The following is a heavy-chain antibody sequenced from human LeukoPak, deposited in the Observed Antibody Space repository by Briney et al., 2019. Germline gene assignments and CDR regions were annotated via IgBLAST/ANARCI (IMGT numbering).Heavy chain of an antibody. D-gene: IGHD2-15*01. V-gene: IGHV4-59*01. J-gene: IGHJ6*03. CDR1: FGSITSYY. CDR3: ARVVVAYYYYMDV. CDR2: IYYSGST. Sequence: SETLSLTCTVSFGSITSYYWSWIRQPAGKGLEWIGYIYYSGSTNYNPSLKSRVTISVDTSKNQFSLKLSSVTAADTAVYYCARVVVAYYYYMDVWGKGTTVTISS.